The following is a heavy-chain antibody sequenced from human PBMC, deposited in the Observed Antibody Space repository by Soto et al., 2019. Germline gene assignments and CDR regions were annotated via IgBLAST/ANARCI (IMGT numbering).Heavy chain of an antibody. CDR2: IYWNDDK. J-gene: IGHJ5*02. CDR1: GFSLSTSGVG. D-gene: IGHD5-12*01. CDR3: AHTLGATIRKNWFDP. Sequence: QITLKESGPTLVKPTQTLTLTCTFSGFSLSTSGVGVGWIRQPPGKALEWLALIYWNDDKRYSPSLKSRLTLTKDTSKNPVVLTMTNKDPVDTATYYCAHTLGATIRKNWFDPWGQGTLVTVSS. V-gene: IGHV2-5*01.